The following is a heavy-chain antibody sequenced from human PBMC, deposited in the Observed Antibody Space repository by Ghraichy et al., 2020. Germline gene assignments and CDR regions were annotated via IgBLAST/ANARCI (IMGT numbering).Heavy chain of an antibody. D-gene: IGHD3-22*01. J-gene: IGHJ4*02. Sequence: SETLSLTCTVSGGSISSYYCSWIRQPPVKGLEWIGYIYYSGSTNYNSSLKSRVTISVETSKNQFSLKLSSVTAADTAVYYCARRAMDGSGYYFDYWGQGTLVTVSS. V-gene: IGHV4-59*08. CDR3: ARRAMDGSGYYFDY. CDR2: IYYSGST. CDR1: GGSISSYY.